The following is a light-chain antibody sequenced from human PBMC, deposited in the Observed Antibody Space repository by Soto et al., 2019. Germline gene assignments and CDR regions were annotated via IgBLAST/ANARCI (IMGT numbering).Light chain of an antibody. CDR1: TTDVGAYNY. J-gene: IGLJ1*01. CDR2: EVS. Sequence: QSVLTQPGSVSGSPGQSITISCTGSTTDVGAYNYVSWYQVHPGKAPKLLIFEVSNRPSGVSDRFSASKSGNTASLTISGLQAEDEGDYYCSSFASSSTPYVFATGTKVTVL. CDR3: SSFASSSTPYV. V-gene: IGLV2-14*01.